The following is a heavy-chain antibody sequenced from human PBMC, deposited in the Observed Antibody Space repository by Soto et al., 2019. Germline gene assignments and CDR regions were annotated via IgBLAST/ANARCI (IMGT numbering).Heavy chain of an antibody. D-gene: IGHD3-16*01. Sequence: WENHSPPKNGSGGTLLDFVWSWIRQPQGKGLEWIGYISYSGETTSNPSLTSRVTMSVDTSKNQFSLRLNSVTAADSAVYYCARGHMGWFAPWGLGTLVTAPQ. CDR3: ARGHMGWFAP. V-gene: IGHV4-59*01. J-gene: IGHJ5*02. CDR2: ISYSGET. CDR1: GGTLLDFV.